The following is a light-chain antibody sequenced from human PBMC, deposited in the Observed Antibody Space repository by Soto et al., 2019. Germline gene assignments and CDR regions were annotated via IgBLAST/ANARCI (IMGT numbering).Light chain of an antibody. CDR3: QLYNNWPPWT. CDR2: GAS. J-gene: IGKJ1*01. CDR1: QSVRSN. V-gene: IGKV3-15*01. Sequence: EIVMTQSPVTLSVSPGERATLSCRASQSVRSNLAWYQQKPGQAPRLLIFGASTRATDIPARFSGSGSGTEFTLTISSLQSEDFAVYYCQLYNNWPPWTFGQGTKVEIK.